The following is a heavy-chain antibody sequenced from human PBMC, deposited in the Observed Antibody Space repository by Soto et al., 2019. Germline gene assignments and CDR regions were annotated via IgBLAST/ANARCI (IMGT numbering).Heavy chain of an antibody. J-gene: IGHJ2*01. CDR2: IYYSGST. CDR3: ARQYAYYDILTGYYNYWYFDL. V-gene: IGHV4-39*01. Sequence: SETLSLTCTVSGGSISSSSYYWGWIRQPPGKGLEWIGSIYYSGSTYYNPSLKSRVTISVDTSKNQFSLKLSSVTAADTAVYYCARQYAYYDILTGYYNYWYFDLRARRTLVTVSS. CDR1: GGSISSSSYY. D-gene: IGHD3-9*01.